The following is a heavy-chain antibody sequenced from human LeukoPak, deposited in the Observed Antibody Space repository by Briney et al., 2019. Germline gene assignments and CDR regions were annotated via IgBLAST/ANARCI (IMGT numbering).Heavy chain of an antibody. Sequence: PGGSLRLSCAASGFTFTNYWMHWVRQVPGEGLMWLSRVNSDGSTTSYAGSVKGRFTISRDNSKNTLYLQMNSLRAEDTAMYYCARDRLTNDAFDIWGQGTMVTVSS. D-gene: IGHD2-8*01. CDR3: ARDRLTNDAFDI. CDR2: VNSDGSTT. V-gene: IGHV3-74*01. J-gene: IGHJ3*02. CDR1: GFTFTNYW.